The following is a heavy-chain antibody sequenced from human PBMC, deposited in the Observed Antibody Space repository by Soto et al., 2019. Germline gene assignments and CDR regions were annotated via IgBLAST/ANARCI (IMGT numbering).Heavy chain of an antibody. CDR3: AKDRLDRAPAGWVDC. J-gene: IGHJ5*01. V-gene: IGHV3-23*01. D-gene: IGHD6-13*01. Sequence: EVQLLESGGGLVQPGGSLRLSCEASGFSFSNYAMSWVRQTPGKGLEWVSGISATGYATFYAESVKGRFTISRDNSKNTLYVQMNDLRGDDTATYYCAKDRLDRAPAGWVDCWGQGALVTVFS. CDR1: GFSFSNYA. CDR2: ISATGYAT.